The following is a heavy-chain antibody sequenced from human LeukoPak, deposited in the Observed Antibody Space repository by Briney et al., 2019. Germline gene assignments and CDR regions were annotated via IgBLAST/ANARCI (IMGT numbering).Heavy chain of an antibody. CDR1: GFTFSSYG. Sequence: GGSLRLSCAASGFTFSSYGMHWVRQAPGKGLEWVAVIWYDGSNKYYADSVKGRFTISRDNSKNTLYLQMNSLRAEDTAVYSCAKGPAAMYYYGMDVWGQGTTVTVSS. V-gene: IGHV3-30*02. D-gene: IGHD2-2*01. CDR2: IWYDGSNK. J-gene: IGHJ6*02. CDR3: AKGPAAMYYYGMDV.